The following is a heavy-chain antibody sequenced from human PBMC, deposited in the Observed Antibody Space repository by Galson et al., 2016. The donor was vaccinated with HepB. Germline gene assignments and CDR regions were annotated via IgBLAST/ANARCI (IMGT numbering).Heavy chain of an antibody. Sequence: SLRLSCAASGFTFTSYAMSWVRQAPGKGLEWVSTIGAGGGSTYYADSVKGRFTISRDNSQNTLYLQMSSLRAEDTAVYYCPKPIVRAVFHAFDIWGQGTMVTVSS. J-gene: IGHJ3*02. D-gene: IGHD1-26*01. CDR3: PKPIVRAVFHAFDI. CDR2: IGAGGGST. V-gene: IGHV3-23*01. CDR1: GFTFTSYA.